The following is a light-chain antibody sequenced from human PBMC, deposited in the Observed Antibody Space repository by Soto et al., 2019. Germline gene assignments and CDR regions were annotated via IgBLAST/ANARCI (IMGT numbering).Light chain of an antibody. CDR2: GDS. J-gene: IGLJ1*01. Sequence: QSLLTHPPSVSRAPGHRVTISFTGSISNIVPDYDVHWYQQLPGTAPKLIIYGDSNRPSVVPDRFSGSRSGTSASLAITGLQAEDEADYYCQSWDSSMSASVFGSGTKVPV. CDR3: QSWDSSMSASV. CDR1: ISNIVPDYD. V-gene: IGLV1-40*01.